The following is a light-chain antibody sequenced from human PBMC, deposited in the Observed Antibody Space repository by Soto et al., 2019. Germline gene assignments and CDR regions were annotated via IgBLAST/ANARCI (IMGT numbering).Light chain of an antibody. CDR1: QSVNKY. Sequence: DIQMTQSPSSLSASVGDRVTMSCRASQSVNKYLNWYQQKPGNVPTLLIYAATTLQGGVPSRFNGSGFGTDFTVTISNLQPEDFATYYCHQSFSTPLSFGGGTKVEIK. CDR2: AAT. V-gene: IGKV1-39*01. J-gene: IGKJ4*01. CDR3: HQSFSTPLS.